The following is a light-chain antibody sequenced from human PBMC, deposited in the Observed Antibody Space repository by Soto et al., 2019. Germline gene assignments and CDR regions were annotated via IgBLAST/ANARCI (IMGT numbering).Light chain of an antibody. V-gene: IGLV2-8*01. Sequence: ALTQPPSASGSPGQSVAISCTGTSSDVGGYNYVSWYQQHPGKAPKLMIYEVNKRPSGAPDRFSGSKSGNTASLTVSGLQAEDEADYYCSSYAGSSNVFGTGTKLTVL. CDR2: EVN. CDR3: SSYAGSSNV. J-gene: IGLJ1*01. CDR1: SSDVGGYNY.